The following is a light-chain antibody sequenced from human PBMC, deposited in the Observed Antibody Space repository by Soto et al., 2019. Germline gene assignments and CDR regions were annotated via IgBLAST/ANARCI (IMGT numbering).Light chain of an antibody. CDR2: GAS. CDR1: QSVSSNY. CDR3: QQYGNSPPYT. Sequence: EIVLTQSPGTLSLSPGERATLSCRASQSVSSNYLAWYRQKPGQAPRLLIYGASSRATGIPDRFRGSGSATDFTLTISRLEPEDFAVYYCQQYGNSPPYTFGQGTKLEIK. J-gene: IGKJ2*01. V-gene: IGKV3-20*01.